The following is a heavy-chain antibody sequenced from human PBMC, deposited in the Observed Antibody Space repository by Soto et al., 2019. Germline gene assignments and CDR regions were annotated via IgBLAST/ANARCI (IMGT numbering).Heavy chain of an antibody. CDR2: IKSKTDGGTT. V-gene: IGHV3-15*01. CDR3: TTASLLWFGEPPFDY. J-gene: IGHJ4*02. D-gene: IGHD3-10*01. Sequence: EVQLVESGGGLVKPGGSLRLSCAASGFTFSNAWMSWVRQAPGKGLEWVGRIKSKTDGGTTEYAAPVKGRFTISRDDSKNTLYLQMNSLKTEDTAVYYCTTASLLWFGEPPFDYWGQGTLVTVSS. CDR1: GFTFSNAW.